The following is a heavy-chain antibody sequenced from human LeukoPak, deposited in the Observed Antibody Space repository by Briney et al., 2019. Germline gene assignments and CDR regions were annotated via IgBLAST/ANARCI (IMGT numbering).Heavy chain of an antibody. J-gene: IGHJ3*02. V-gene: IGHV1-2*02. CDR1: GYTFTGYY. Sequence: GASVKVSCKASGYTFTGYYMHWVRQAPGQGLEWMGWINPNSGGTNYAQKFQGRVTMTRDTSISTAYMELSRLRSDDTAVYYCASITMIVEQGAFDIWGQGTMVTVSS. CDR2: INPNSGGT. CDR3: ASITMIVEQGAFDI. D-gene: IGHD3-22*01.